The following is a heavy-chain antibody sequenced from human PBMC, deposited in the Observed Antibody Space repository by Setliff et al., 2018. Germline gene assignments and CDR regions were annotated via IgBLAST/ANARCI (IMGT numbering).Heavy chain of an antibody. Sequence: PGASVKVSCKASGSSFSSYTISWVRQAPGQGLEWMGRFIPMEGRADYAQNFQGRVTIIADKSTSTVYMELSSLRSEDTAVYYCARDDSSGYHTTYFDYWGQGTLVTVSS. V-gene: IGHV1-69*08. CDR3: ARDDSSGYHTTYFDY. CDR1: GSSFSSYT. CDR2: FIPMEGRA. J-gene: IGHJ4*02. D-gene: IGHD3-22*01.